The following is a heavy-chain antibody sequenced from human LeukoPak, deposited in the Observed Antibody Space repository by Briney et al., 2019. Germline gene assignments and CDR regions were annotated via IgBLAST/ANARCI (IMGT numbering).Heavy chain of an antibody. V-gene: IGHV7-4-1*02. CDR2: INTNTGNP. CDR3: ARGGLLRYFDWLLWGYYYYYMDV. D-gene: IGHD3-9*01. CDR1: GYTFTSYA. Sequence: ASVKVSCKASGYTFTSYAMNWVRQAPGQGLEWMGWINTNTGNPTYAQGFTGRFVFSLDTSVSTAYLQISSLKAEDTAVYYCARGGLLRYFDWLLWGYYYYYMDVWGKGTTVTVSS. J-gene: IGHJ6*03.